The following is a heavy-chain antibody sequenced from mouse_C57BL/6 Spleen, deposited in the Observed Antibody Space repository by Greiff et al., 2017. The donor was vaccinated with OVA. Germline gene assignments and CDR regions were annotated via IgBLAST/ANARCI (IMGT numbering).Heavy chain of an antibody. CDR3: ARGGYYDYDGGFAY. Sequence: DVQLVESGGGLVKPGGSLKLSCAASGFTFSDYGMHWVRQAPEKGLEWVAYISSGSSTIYYADTVKGRFTISRDNAKNTLFLQMTSLRSEDTAMYYCARGGYYDYDGGFAYWGQGTLVTVSA. D-gene: IGHD2-4*01. CDR2: ISSGSSTI. CDR1: GFTFSDYG. J-gene: IGHJ3*01. V-gene: IGHV5-17*01.